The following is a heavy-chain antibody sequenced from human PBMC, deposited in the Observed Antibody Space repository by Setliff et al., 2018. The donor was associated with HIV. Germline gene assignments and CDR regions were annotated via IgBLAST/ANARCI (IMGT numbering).Heavy chain of an antibody. CDR3: ARVRLYNTALDS. CDR1: GFTLSSTY. Sequence: PGGSLRLSCAASGFTLSSTYMAWVRQAPGKGLEWVSTIYGSGDTYHADSVKGRFTLSRDTSKNTMYLQMNSLRHEDTAVYFCARVRLYNTALDSWGPGTRGTAPQ. CDR2: IYGSGDT. V-gene: IGHV3-66*02. J-gene: IGHJ1*01. D-gene: IGHD1-20*01.